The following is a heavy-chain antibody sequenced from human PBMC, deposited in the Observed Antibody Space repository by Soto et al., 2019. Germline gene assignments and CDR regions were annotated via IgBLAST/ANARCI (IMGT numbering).Heavy chain of an antibody. CDR1: GGCFSGYY. J-gene: IGHJ6*02. V-gene: IGHV4-34*01. CDR3: ARGRVGSGSYYPLRYYYYGMDV. CDR2: INHSGST. D-gene: IGHD3-10*01. Sequence: SETLSLTCAVYGGCFSGYYWSWIRQPPGKGLEWIGEINHSGSTNYNPSLKSRVTISVDTSKNQFSLKLSSVTAADTAVYYWARGRVGSGSYYPLRYYYYGMDVWGQGTTVTVSS.